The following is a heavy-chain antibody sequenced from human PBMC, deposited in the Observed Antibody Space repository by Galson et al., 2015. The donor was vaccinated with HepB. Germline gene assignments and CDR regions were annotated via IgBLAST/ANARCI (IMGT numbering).Heavy chain of an antibody. CDR2: IYYDGSTK. CDR3: ARDWYNMDV. Sequence: SLRLSCAGSGFTFGSYGMHWVRQAPGKGLEWVAAIYYDGSTKYYTDSVEGRFTISKDNSKNTMYLQMNSLRAEDTAVYYCARDWYNMDVWGKGTTVTASS. J-gene: IGHJ6*03. V-gene: IGHV3-30*12. CDR1: GFTFGSYG.